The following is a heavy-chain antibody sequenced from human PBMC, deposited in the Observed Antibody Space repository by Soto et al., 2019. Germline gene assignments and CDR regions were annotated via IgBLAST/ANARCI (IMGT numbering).Heavy chain of an antibody. Sequence: PSETLSLTCTVSGGSISSGGYYWSWILHHPGKGLEWIGYIYYSGSTNYNPSLKSRVTISVDTSKDQFSLKLSSVTAADTAVYYCARAFGYLHDILTGVIWFDPWGQGTLVTVSS. D-gene: IGHD3-9*01. J-gene: IGHJ5*02. CDR2: IYYSGST. CDR1: GGSISSGGYY. V-gene: IGHV4-61*08. CDR3: ARAFGYLHDILTGVIWFDP.